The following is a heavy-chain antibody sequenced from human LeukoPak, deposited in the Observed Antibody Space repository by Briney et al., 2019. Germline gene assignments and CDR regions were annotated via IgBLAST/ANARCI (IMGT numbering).Heavy chain of an antibody. D-gene: IGHD5-18*01. CDR2: IYYSGST. Sequence: SETLSLTCTVSGGSIGSYYWSWIRQPPGKGLEWIGYIYYSGSTNYNPSLKSRVTISIDTSKNQFSLKLSSVTAADTAVYYCARGEEGYSYGAFDYWGQGTLVTVSS. J-gene: IGHJ4*02. CDR1: GGSIGSYY. V-gene: IGHV4-59*01. CDR3: ARGEEGYSYGAFDY.